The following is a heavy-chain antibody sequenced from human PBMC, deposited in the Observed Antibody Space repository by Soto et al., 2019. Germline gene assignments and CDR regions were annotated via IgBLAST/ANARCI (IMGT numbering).Heavy chain of an antibody. V-gene: IGHV3-30*18. J-gene: IGHJ6*02. D-gene: IGHD3-9*01. Sequence: PGGSLRLSCAASGFTVSSNYMSWVRQAPGKGLEWVTVISYDGSNKYYADSVKGRFTISRDNSKNTLYLQMNSLRAEDTAVYYCAKDLGADYDILTGSGMDVWGQGTTVTVSS. CDR3: AKDLGADYDILTGSGMDV. CDR2: ISYDGSNK. CDR1: GFTVSSNY.